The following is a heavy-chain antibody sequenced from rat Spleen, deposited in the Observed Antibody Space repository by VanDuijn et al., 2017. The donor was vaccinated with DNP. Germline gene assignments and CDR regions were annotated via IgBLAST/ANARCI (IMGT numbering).Heavy chain of an antibody. Sequence: EVQLVESGGGLVQPGKSLKLSCAASGFSFNKYGMAWVRQAPTKGLEWVATISYDGSSTYYRDSVKGRFTISRDNAKSTLYLQMDSLRSEDTATYYCARPPLGYFDYWGQGVMVTVSS. J-gene: IGHJ2*01. D-gene: IGHD3-1*01. V-gene: IGHV5-29*01. CDR1: GFSFNKYG. CDR3: ARPPLGYFDY. CDR2: ISYDGSST.